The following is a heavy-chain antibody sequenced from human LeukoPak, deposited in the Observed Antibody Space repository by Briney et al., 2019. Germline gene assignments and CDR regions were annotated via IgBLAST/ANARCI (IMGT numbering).Heavy chain of an antibody. V-gene: IGHV1-69*13. CDR2: IIPIFGTA. CDR3: ARGEYYYDSSGYPFYHYMDV. D-gene: IGHD3-22*01. J-gene: IGHJ6*03. CDR1: GGTFSSYA. Sequence: GASVKVSCKASGGTFSSYAISRVRQAPGQGLEWMRGIIPIFGTANYAQKFQGRVTITADESTSTAYMELSSLRSEDTAVYYCARGEYYYDSSGYPFYHYMDVWGKGTTVTISS.